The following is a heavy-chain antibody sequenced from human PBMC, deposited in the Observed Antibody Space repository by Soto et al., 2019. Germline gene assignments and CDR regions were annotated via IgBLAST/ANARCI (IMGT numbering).Heavy chain of an antibody. J-gene: IGHJ4*02. CDR3: VRRGAGASDFDF. CDR1: GDSINSRSYY. Sequence: NPSETLSLTCIVSGDSINSRSYYWGWIRQPPGKGLEWIGSIYYSGTTYYNSSLKSRITISVDTSRNQFSLRLSSVTAADTAVYYCVRRGAGASDFDFWGQGILVTVSS. CDR2: IYYSGTT. V-gene: IGHV4-39*01. D-gene: IGHD1-26*01.